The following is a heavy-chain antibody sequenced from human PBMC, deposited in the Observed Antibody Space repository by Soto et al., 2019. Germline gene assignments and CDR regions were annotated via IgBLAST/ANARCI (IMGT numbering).Heavy chain of an antibody. V-gene: IGHV3-9*01. CDR2: ISWNSGSI. CDR3: AKDIQGSTRYYYGMDV. Sequence: DVQLVESGGGLVQPGRSLRLSCAASGFTFDDYAMHWVRQAPGKGLEWVSGISWNSGSIGYADSVKGRFTISRDNAKNSLYLQMNSLRAEDTALYYCAKDIQGSTRYYYGMDVWGQGTTVTVSS. CDR1: GFTFDDYA. J-gene: IGHJ6*02. D-gene: IGHD1-26*01.